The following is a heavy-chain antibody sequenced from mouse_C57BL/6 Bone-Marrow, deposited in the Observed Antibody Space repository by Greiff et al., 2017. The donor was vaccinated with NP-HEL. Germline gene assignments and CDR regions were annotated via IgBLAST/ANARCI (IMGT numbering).Heavy chain of an antibody. CDR1: GFTFSSYA. CDR2: ISDGGSYT. CDR3: ARGGYINSFGY. J-gene: IGHJ2*01. Sequence: EVMLVESGGGLVKPGGSLKLSCAASGFTFSSYAMSWVRQTPEKRLEWVATISDGGSYTYYPDNVKGRFTISRDNAKNNLYLQKIHLNCEDTAMYYVARGGYINSFGYWGQGTTLTVSS. D-gene: IGHD3-1*01. V-gene: IGHV5-4*03.